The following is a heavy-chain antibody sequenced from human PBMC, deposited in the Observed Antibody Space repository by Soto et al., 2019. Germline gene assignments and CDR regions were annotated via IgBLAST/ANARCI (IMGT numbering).Heavy chain of an antibody. J-gene: IGHJ3*02. Sequence: PSETLSLTCTVSGGSISSYYWSWIRQPPGKGLEWIGYIYYSGSTNYSPSLKSRVTISVDTSKNQFSLKLSSVTAADTAVYYCARDGSDSSGLVGAFDIWGQGTMVTVSS. D-gene: IGHD3-22*01. CDR3: ARDGSDSSGLVGAFDI. CDR2: IYYSGST. V-gene: IGHV4-59*01. CDR1: GGSISSYY.